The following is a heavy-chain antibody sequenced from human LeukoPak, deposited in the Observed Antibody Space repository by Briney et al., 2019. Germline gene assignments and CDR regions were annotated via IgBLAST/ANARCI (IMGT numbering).Heavy chain of an antibody. CDR1: GITFSAYW. J-gene: IGHJ4*02. V-gene: IGHV3-7*05. D-gene: IGHD3-16*01. CDR3: ASWGL. CDR2: IKPDGSET. Sequence: GGSLRLSCAPSGITFSAYWMGWVRQAPGKGLEWVANIKPDGSETDYVDCVKGRFAISRDNAKKSLYLEMNSLRAEDTAVYYCASWGLWGQGTLVTVSS.